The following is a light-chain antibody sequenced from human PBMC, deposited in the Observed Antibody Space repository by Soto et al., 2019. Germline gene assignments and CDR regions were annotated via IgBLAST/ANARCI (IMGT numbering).Light chain of an antibody. CDR1: SGDIGAYDY. Sequence: SVLTQPRSVSGSPGQSVTISCTGSSGDIGAYDYVSWYQQHPGKAPRVVIHDVSKRPSGVPDRFSGSKSANTASLTISGLQAEDEADYYCCSYAGSYTFYVFGTGTKVTVL. CDR3: CSYAGSYTFYV. CDR2: DVS. V-gene: IGLV2-11*01. J-gene: IGLJ1*01.